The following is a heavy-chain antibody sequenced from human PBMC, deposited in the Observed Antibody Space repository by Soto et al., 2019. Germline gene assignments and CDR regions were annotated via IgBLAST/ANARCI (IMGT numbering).Heavy chain of an antibody. D-gene: IGHD4-17*01. J-gene: IGHJ3*01. CDR1: GFTFSSYA. Sequence: GGSLRLSCVASGFTFSSYAMSWVRQVPGKGLEWVSTISDAAGSAYYVDSVKGRFTISRDNSKKTLYLKMNSLRAEDSAVYYCARPYGGKIGDAPDLWGPGTMVTVSS. V-gene: IGHV3-23*01. CDR2: ISDAAGSA. CDR3: ARPYGGKIGDAPDL.